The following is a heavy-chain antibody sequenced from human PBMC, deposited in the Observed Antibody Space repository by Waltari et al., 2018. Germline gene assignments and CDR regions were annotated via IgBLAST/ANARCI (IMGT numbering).Heavy chain of an antibody. D-gene: IGHD3-3*01. J-gene: IGHJ6*02. CDR3: ARVFSIFGVISGEDV. CDR2: TSGSGTTI. CDR1: GFPFSDHN. Sequence: QVQLVESGGGLVKPGGSLRLSCAASGFPFSDHNMTWIRQAPGKGLEWVSTTSGSGTTIYYADSVKGRFTVSRDNSKNSLFLLMNSLRADDTALYYCARVFSIFGVISGEDVWGQGTTVTGSS. V-gene: IGHV3-11*04.